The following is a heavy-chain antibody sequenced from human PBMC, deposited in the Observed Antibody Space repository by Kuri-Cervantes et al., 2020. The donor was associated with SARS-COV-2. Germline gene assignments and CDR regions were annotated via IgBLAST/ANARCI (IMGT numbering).Heavy chain of an antibody. D-gene: IGHD3-10*01. Sequence: GGSLRLSCVASGFTFSRYGMHWVRQAPGKGLEWVAVISSDGSTNKWYGDSVKGRFTISRDNSKNTLYLQMNSLRAEDTAVYYCARGGLPITMGDGAFDIWGQGTMVTVSS. CDR2: ISSDGSTNK. CDR1: GFTFSRYG. J-gene: IGHJ3*02. CDR3: ARGGLPITMGDGAFDI. V-gene: IGHV3-30*03.